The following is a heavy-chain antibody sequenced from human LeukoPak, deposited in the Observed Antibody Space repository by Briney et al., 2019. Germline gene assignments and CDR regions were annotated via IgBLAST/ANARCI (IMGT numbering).Heavy chain of an antibody. J-gene: IGHJ3*02. CDR1: GFTFSSYA. D-gene: IGHD3-10*01. CDR2: ISYDGSNK. V-gene: IGHV3-30-3*01. CDR3: ARTSLRYFGSGSYSLDVFDI. Sequence: PGGSLRPSCAASGFTFSSYAMHWVRQAPGKGLEWVAVISYDGSNKYYAGSVKGRFTISRDNSKNTLYLQMNSLRPEDTAVYFCARTSLRYFGSGSYSLDVFDIWGQGTMVTVSS.